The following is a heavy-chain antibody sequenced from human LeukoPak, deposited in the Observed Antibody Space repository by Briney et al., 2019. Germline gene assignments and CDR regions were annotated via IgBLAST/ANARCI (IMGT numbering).Heavy chain of an antibody. V-gene: IGHV5-51*01. CDR1: GDSFTSYW. Sequence: GESLKISCKGSGDSFTSYWIGWVRQMPGKGLEWMGIIYPGDSDTRYSPSFQGQVTISADKSISTAYLQWSSLKASDTAMYYCATTTITMVRGVMRTGWFDPWGQGTLVTVSS. CDR2: IYPGDSDT. D-gene: IGHD3-10*01. CDR3: ATTTITMVRGVMRTGWFDP. J-gene: IGHJ5*02.